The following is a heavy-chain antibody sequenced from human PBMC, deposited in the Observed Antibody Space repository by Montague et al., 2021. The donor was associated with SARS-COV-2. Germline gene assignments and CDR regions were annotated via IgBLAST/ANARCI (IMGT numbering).Heavy chain of an antibody. CDR3: AGRDGYKQTMDH. Sequence: SETLSLICTVSGGSISSYYWSWIRQPPGKGLEWIGFISHTESTNYNPSPRSRVSISVDRSVNQFSLSLTHVTAADTAVYYCAGRDGYKQTMDHWGQGTLVTVSS. CDR1: GGSISSYY. CDR2: ISHTEST. V-gene: IGHV4-59*01. J-gene: IGHJ4*02. D-gene: IGHD5-24*01.